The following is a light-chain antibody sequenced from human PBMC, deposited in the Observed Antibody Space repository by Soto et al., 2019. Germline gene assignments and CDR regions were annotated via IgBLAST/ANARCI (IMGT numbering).Light chain of an antibody. J-gene: IGLJ2*01. V-gene: IGLV2-14*01. CDR2: EVS. Sequence: QSALTQPASVSGSPGPSITISCTGTSSDVGGYNYVSWYQQHPGKAPKLIIYEVSNRPSGVSNRFSGSKSGNTASLTISGLQAEDESDYYCSSYTCSSTVVFGGVTKLTVL. CDR1: SSDVGGYNY. CDR3: SSYTCSSTVV.